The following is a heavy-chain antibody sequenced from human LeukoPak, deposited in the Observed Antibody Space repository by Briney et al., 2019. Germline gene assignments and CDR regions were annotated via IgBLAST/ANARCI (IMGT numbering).Heavy chain of an antibody. CDR2: INHSGST. Sequence: SETLSLTCAVYGGSFSGYYWSWIRQPPGKGLEWIGEINHSGSTNYNPSLKSRVTISVDTSKNQFSLKLRSVTAADTAVYYCARLNLLGYCTNGVCPGGGLPFDYWGQGTLVTVSS. V-gene: IGHV4-34*01. J-gene: IGHJ4*02. D-gene: IGHD2-8*01. CDR3: ARLNLLGYCTNGVCPGGGLPFDY. CDR1: GGSFSGYY.